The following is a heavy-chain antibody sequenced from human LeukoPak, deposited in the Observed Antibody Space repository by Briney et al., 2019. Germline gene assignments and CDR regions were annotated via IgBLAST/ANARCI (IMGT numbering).Heavy chain of an antibody. V-gene: IGHV4-4*02. D-gene: IGHD5-18*01. CDR3: ARGAGGYVDY. CDR1: GGSISGTNW. J-gene: IGHJ4*02. CDR2: ISLRGLT. Sequence: SEPLSLTCGVSGGSISGTNWWSWVSQPPGQGLEWIGEISLRGLTNYNPSLRSQLTMSLHESNNQVSLNLTSATAADTAVYYCARGAGGYVDYWGEGTVVTVSS.